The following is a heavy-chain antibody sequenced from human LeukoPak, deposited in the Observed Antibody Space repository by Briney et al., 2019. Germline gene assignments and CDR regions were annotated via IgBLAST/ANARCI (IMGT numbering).Heavy chain of an antibody. Sequence: PSETLSLTCSVSGDSITTSYWNWIRQPPGQGLEWIGSIFYSGNTKYNPALQSRVTISVDTSKNQFSPEVNSVTAADTAVYYCARGRLSPSAFRPFEHWGRGTLVTVSS. J-gene: IGHJ4*02. CDR2: IFYSGNT. D-gene: IGHD2/OR15-2a*01. V-gene: IGHV4-59*01. CDR3: ARGRLSPSAFRPFEH. CDR1: GDSITTSY.